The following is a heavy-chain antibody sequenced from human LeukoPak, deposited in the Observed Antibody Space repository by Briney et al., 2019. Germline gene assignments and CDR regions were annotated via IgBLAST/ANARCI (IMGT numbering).Heavy chain of an antibody. CDR3: ARTRYSSSWYIFDY. D-gene: IGHD6-13*01. CDR1: GFTFSSYA. V-gene: IGHV3-30-3*01. CDR2: ISYDGGNK. Sequence: GGSLRLSCAASGFTFSSYAMHWVRQAPGKGLEWVAVISYDGGNKYYADSVKGRFTISRDNSKNTLYLQMNSLRAEDTAVYYCARTRYSSSWYIFDYWGQGTLVTVSS. J-gene: IGHJ4*02.